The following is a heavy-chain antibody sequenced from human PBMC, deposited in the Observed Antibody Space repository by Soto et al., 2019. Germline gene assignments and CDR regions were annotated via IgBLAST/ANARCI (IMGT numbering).Heavy chain of an antibody. CDR1: GGSFSGYY. Sequence: SETLSITCAVYGGSFSGYYWSWIRQPPGKGLEWIGEINHSGSTNYNPSLKSRVTISVDTSKNQFSLKLSSVTAADTAVYYCARYKVGATRYYYYGMDVWGQGTTVTVSS. D-gene: IGHD1-26*01. J-gene: IGHJ6*02. CDR2: INHSGST. V-gene: IGHV4-34*01. CDR3: ARYKVGATRYYYYGMDV.